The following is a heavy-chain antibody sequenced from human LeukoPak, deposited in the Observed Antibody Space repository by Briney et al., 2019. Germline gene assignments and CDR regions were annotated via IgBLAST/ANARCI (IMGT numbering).Heavy chain of an antibody. CDR1: GFTFSSYS. CDR3: ARDVASTVTWD. D-gene: IGHD4-17*01. J-gene: IGHJ4*02. CDR2: ISSSSSYI. Sequence: GGSLRLSCAASGFTFSSYSMNWVRQAPGKGLEWVSSISSSSSYIYYADSVKGRFTISRDNAESSLYLQMNSLRGEDTAVYYCARDVASTVTWDWGQGTLVTVSS. V-gene: IGHV3-21*04.